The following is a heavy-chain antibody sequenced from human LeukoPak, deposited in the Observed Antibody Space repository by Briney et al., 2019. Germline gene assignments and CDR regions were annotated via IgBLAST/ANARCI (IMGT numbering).Heavy chain of an antibody. CDR2: IFTRWIT. V-gene: IGHV4-4*07. Sequence: PSEVLSLTCTVSGGSISSYYWSWIRQPAGKGLEWIGRIFTRWITNYNPSLKSRATISVDTSKNQFSLKLSSVTAADTAVYYCARDGGYSGYSRFDYWGQGTLATLSS. CDR3: ARDGGYSGYSRFDY. D-gene: IGHD5-12*01. J-gene: IGHJ4*02. CDR1: GGSISSYY.